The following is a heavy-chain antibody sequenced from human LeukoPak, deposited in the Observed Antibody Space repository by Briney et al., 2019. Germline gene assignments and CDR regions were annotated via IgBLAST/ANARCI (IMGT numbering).Heavy chain of an antibody. V-gene: IGHV4-61*02. CDR1: GGSISSGSYY. Sequence: SETLSLTCTVSGGSISSGSYYWSWIRQPAGKGLEWIGRIYTSGSTNYNPSLKSRVTISVDTSKNQFSLKLSSVTAADTAVYYCARGLSSSWLNEPYYFDYWGQGTLVTVSS. J-gene: IGHJ4*02. CDR2: IYTSGST. CDR3: ARGLSSSWLNEPYYFDY. D-gene: IGHD6-13*01.